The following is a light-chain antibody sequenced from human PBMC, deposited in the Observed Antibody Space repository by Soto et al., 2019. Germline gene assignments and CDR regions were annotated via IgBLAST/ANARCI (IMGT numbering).Light chain of an antibody. Sequence: EIVLTQSPATLSLSPGERATLSCRAGQNIGTSLVWSQQKPGQAPRLLIYGASSRATGIPDRFSGSGSGTDFTLTISRLEPEDFAVYYCQQYGSSPWTFGQGTKVDIK. CDR1: QNIGTS. CDR3: QQYGSSPWT. CDR2: GAS. J-gene: IGKJ1*01. V-gene: IGKV3-20*01.